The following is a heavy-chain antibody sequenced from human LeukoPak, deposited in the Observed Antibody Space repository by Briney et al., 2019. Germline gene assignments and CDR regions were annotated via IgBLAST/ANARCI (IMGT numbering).Heavy chain of an antibody. D-gene: IGHD2-2*01. CDR1: GYSFTGYW. J-gene: IGHJ4*02. CDR3: ARRVPHCSSTSCYGVDFDY. Sequence: GESLKISCKGSGYSFTGYWIGWVRQMPGKGLEWMGIIYPGDSDTRYGPSFQGQVTISADKSISTAYLQWSSLKASDTAMYYCARRVPHCSSTSCYGVDFDYWGQGTLVTVSS. V-gene: IGHV5-51*01. CDR2: IYPGDSDT.